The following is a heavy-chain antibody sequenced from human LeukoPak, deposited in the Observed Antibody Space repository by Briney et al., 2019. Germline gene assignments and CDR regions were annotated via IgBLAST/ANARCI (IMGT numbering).Heavy chain of an antibody. V-gene: IGHV3-30*18. CDR1: GFTFSGDG. D-gene: IGHD1-26*01. CDR3: AKPTEVGATVAYFDY. J-gene: IGHJ4*02. Sequence: QPGRSLRLSWAASGFTFSGDGMRWVRQAPGKGLEWVALISFGGSNQYYADSVKGRFTISRDNSKNTLYLQMSSLRAEDTAVYYCAKPTEVGATVAYFDYWGQGTLVTVSS. CDR2: ISFGGSNQ.